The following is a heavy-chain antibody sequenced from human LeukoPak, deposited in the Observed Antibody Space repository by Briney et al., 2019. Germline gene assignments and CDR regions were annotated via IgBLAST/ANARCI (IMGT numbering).Heavy chain of an antibody. V-gene: IGHV4-30-4*01. CDR1: GGSISSGDYY. CDR3: ARQVLMVYAVYFDY. J-gene: IGHJ4*02. CDR2: IYYSGST. D-gene: IGHD2-8*01. Sequence: SETLSLTCTVSGGSISSGDYYWSWIRQPPGKGLEWIGYIYYSGSTYYNPSLKSRVTISVDTSKNQFSLKLSSVTAADTAVYYCARQVLMVYAVYFDYWGQGTLVTVSS.